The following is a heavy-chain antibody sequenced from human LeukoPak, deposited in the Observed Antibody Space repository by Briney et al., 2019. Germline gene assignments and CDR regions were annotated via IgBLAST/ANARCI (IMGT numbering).Heavy chain of an antibody. CDR2: INEDGSAK. CDR1: EFTFSTYW. J-gene: IGHJ3*02. V-gene: IGHV3-7*01. CDR3: AKDDRNRIAAPRYGGAFDI. D-gene: IGHD6-6*01. Sequence: PGGSLRLSCAASEFTFSTYWMSWVRQGPGKGLEWVANINEDGSAKYYVDSVKGRFTISRDNSKNTLYLQMNSLRAEDTAVYYCAKDDRNRIAAPRYGGAFDIWGQGTMVTVSS.